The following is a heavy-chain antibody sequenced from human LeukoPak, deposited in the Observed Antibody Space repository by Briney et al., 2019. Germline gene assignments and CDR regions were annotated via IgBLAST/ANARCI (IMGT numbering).Heavy chain of an antibody. J-gene: IGHJ6*02. CDR2: IIPIFGTA. CDR3: ARGNYDILTGTSLYAYYGMDV. D-gene: IGHD3-9*01. CDR1: GGTFNSYT. Sequence: GASVKVSCKASGGTFNSYTINWVRQATGQGLEWMGVIIPIFGTASYAQKFQGRVTITADEPTSTAYMELSSLRSEDTAVYYCARGNYDILTGTSLYAYYGMDVWGQGTTVTVSS. V-gene: IGHV1-69*01.